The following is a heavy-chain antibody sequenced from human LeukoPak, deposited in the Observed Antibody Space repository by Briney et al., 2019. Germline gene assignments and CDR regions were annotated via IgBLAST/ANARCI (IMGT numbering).Heavy chain of an antibody. CDR1: GFTFSSYA. J-gene: IGHJ4*02. CDR3: VKEWLLWFGELLPYFDY. CDR2: ISSNGGST. Sequence: PGGSLRLSCSASGFTFSSYAMHWVRQAPGKGLEYVSAISSNGGSTYYADSVKGRFTISRDNSKNTLYLQMSSLRAEDTAVYYCVKEWLLWFGELLPYFDYWGQGTLVTVSS. D-gene: IGHD3-10*01. V-gene: IGHV3-64D*09.